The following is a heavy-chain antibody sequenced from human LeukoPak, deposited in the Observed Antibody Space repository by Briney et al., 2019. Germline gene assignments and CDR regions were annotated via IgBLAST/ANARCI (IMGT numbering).Heavy chain of an antibody. D-gene: IGHD3-22*01. CDR1: GFTFSNYA. Sequence: RPGGSLRLSCTASGFTFSNYALNWVRQAPGKGLEWVSSISGSGGSTYYADSVKGRFTISRDNSRNTLYLQMNSLRAEDTAVYYCARGGGYYDSSGPKGFDYWGQGTLVTVSS. CDR3: ARGGGYYDSSGPKGFDY. V-gene: IGHV3-23*01. J-gene: IGHJ4*02. CDR2: ISGSGGST.